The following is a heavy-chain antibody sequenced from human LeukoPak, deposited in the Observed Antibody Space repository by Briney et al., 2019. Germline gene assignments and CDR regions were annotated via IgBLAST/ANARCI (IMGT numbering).Heavy chain of an antibody. D-gene: IGHD6-19*01. CDR1: GGTFSSYA. V-gene: IGHV1-69*05. CDR2: IIPIFGTA. Sequence: SVKVSCKASGGTFSSYAISWVRQAPGQGLEWMGGIIPIFGTANYAQKFQGRVTITTDESTSTAYMELSSLRSEDTAVYYCARDLERSGWETTSYYMDVWGKGTTVTVPS. CDR3: ARDLERSGWETTSYYMDV. J-gene: IGHJ6*03.